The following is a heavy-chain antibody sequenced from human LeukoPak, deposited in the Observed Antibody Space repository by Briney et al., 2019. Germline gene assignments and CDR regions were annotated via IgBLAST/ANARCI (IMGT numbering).Heavy chain of an antibody. CDR1: GYSFSGYD. J-gene: IGHJ6*02. CDR3: ARLTRYLYGMDV. Sequence: ASVRVSCKASGYSFSGYDISWVRQAPGQGLEWMGWMNPNSGNRGYAQRFQGRVTMTRDTSIRTAYMEVSNLTSEDTALYFCARLTRYLYGMDVWGQGSMVIVSS. CDR2: MNPNSGNR. D-gene: IGHD2-21*01. V-gene: IGHV1-8*01.